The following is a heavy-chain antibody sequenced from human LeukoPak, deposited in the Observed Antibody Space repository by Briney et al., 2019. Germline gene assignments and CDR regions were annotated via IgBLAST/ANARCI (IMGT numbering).Heavy chain of an antibody. CDR3: ARRGSGWSFDY. J-gene: IGHJ4*02. Sequence: GGSLRLSCAASGFTFSTYAMSWDRQAPGKGLEWVSAISVSGITIFYTDPVKGRFTISRDNSKNTLYLQMNSLRAEDTAVYYCARRGSGWSFDYWGQGTLVTVSS. CDR2: ISVSGITI. V-gene: IGHV3-23*01. D-gene: IGHD6-19*01. CDR1: GFTFSTYA.